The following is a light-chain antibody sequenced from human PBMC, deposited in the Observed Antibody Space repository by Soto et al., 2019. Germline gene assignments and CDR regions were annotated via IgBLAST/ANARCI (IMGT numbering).Light chain of an antibody. V-gene: IGKV2-24*01. CDR2: QIS. J-gene: IGKJ1*01. CDR3: MQFAHFPRT. CDR1: QSLVYSDGNTY. Sequence: DVVLTQTPLSSPVTLGQPASISCRSSQSLVYSDGNTYLSWLQQRPGQPPRLLIYQISNRFSGVTDRCSGSGAGTDFTLKISRVEAEDVGVYYCMQFAHFPRTFGQGTKLEI.